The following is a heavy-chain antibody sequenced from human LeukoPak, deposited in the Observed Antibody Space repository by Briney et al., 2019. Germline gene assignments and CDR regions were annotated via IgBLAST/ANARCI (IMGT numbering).Heavy chain of an antibody. CDR2: IYYGGST. CDR3: ARGRYYDSSGYYFDY. J-gene: IGHJ4*02. V-gene: IGHV4-59*01. D-gene: IGHD3-22*01. CDR1: GGSISSYY. Sequence: PSETLSLTCTVSGGSISSYYWSWIRQPPGKGLEWIGYIYYGGSTNYNPSLKSRVTISVDTSKNQFSLKLSSVTAADTAVYYCARGRYYDSSGYYFDYWGQGTLVTVSS.